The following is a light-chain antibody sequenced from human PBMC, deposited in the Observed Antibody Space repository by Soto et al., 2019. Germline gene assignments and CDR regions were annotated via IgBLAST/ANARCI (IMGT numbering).Light chain of an antibody. CDR2: EAI. J-gene: IGLJ2*01. Sequence: QSALTQPASVSGSPGQSITISCTGTRSNVGSYKLVSWYQQHPGKAPKVIIYEAIKRPSGISNRFSGSKSGNTASLTFSGLQAEDEADYYCCSYAGSTTVIFGGGTKVTVL. V-gene: IGLV2-23*01. CDR3: CSYAGSTTVI. CDR1: RSNVGSYKL.